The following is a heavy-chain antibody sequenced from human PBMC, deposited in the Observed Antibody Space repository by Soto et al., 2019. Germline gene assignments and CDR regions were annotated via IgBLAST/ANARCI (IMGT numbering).Heavy chain of an antibody. V-gene: IGHV3-64D*06. CDR1: GFIYSTFG. Sequence: QLGWSLRLSCSPSGFIYSTFGMFWVRQAPGQGLEYVSALFYSGSGSYYADPVRGRFTVSRDNSKNMFYLQMSSLRVEDTALYFFVRGPSRGSSLFVPLESWGQGIQVTSPQ. CDR2: LFYSGSGS. D-gene: IGHD2-8*01. J-gene: IGHJ4*02. CDR3: VRGPSRGSSLFVPLES.